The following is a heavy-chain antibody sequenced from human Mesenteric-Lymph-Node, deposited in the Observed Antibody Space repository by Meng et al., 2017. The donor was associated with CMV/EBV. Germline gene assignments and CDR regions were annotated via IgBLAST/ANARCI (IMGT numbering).Heavy chain of an antibody. CDR1: GFALSDYY. V-gene: IGHV3-11*01. CDR2: STSDGFI. J-gene: IGHJ4*02. D-gene: IGHD3-9*01. CDR3: ARDTHHEILIGYYTYHEF. Sequence: GGSLRLSCAASGFALSDYYMRWIRQAPGKGLEWVSYSTSDGFIYYADSVKGRFTVSRDNAQNTLYLQMNSLRDDDTAVYYCARDTHHEILIGYYTYHEFWGQGALVTVSS.